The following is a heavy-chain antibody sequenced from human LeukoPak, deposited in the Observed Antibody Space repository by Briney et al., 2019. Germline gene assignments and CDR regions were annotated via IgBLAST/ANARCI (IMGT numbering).Heavy chain of an antibody. CDR1: GGSFSGYY. V-gene: IGHV4-34*01. CDR3: ARDHFSSSWYNYYYYYYMDV. Sequence: SETLSLTCAVYGGSFSGYYWSWIRQPPGKGLEWIGSIYYSGSTYYNPSLKSRVTISVDTSKNQFSLRLSSVTAADTAVYYCARDHFSSSWYNYYYYYYMDVWGKGTTVTVSS. J-gene: IGHJ6*03. D-gene: IGHD6-13*01. CDR2: IYYSGST.